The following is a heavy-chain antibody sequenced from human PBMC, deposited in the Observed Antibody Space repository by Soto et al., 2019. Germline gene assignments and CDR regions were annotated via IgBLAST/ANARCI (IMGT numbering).Heavy chain of an antibody. V-gene: IGHV4-31*03. CDR1: GGSISSGGYY. Sequence: SETLSLTCTVSGGSISSGGYYWSWIRQHPGKGLEWIGYIYYSGSTYYNPSLKSRVTISVDTSKNQFSLKLSSVTAADTAVYYCARKLYGDEDYFDYWGQGTLVTVSS. D-gene: IGHD4-17*01. J-gene: IGHJ4*02. CDR2: IYYSGST. CDR3: ARKLYGDEDYFDY.